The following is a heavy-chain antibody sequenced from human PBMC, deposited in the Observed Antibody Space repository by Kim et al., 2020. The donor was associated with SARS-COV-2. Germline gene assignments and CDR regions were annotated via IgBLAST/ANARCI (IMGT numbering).Heavy chain of an antibody. CDR2: ILYDGSYQ. D-gene: IGHD6-13*01. J-gene: IGHJ4*02. CDR3: VKALAAAEYLGDS. CDR1: GFTFNNYA. Sequence: GGSLRLSCAASGFTFNNYAMHWVRQAPGEGLEWVAVILYDGSYQYYADSVKGRFTISRDNSKNTLFLQMNSLRDEDTAVYYCVKALAAAEYLGDSWGQGTLVTVSS. V-gene: IGHV3-30*18.